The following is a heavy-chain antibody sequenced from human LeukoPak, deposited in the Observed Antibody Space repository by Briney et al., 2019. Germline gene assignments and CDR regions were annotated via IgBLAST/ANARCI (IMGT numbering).Heavy chain of an antibody. V-gene: IGHV3-21*04. D-gene: IGHD6-19*01. J-gene: IGHJ6*02. Sequence: PGGSLRLSCAASGFTFSNAWMSWVRQAPGKGLEWVSSISSSSSYIYYAGSVKGRFTISRDNAKNSLYLQMNSLRSEDTAVYYCARDLTAAGVWGQGTTVTVSS. CDR1: GFTFSNAW. CDR2: ISSSSSYI. CDR3: ARDLTAAGV.